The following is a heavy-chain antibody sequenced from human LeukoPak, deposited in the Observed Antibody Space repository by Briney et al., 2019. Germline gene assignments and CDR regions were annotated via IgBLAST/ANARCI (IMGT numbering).Heavy chain of an antibody. V-gene: IGHV3-23*01. D-gene: IGHD3-16*01. CDR2: IDSGGGT. Sequence: GGSLSLSCAASGFTFSNYAMNWVRQAPGKGLEWVSAIDSGGGTYYADSVKGRFTISRDNSKNTLYLQLNSLRAEDTAVYYCAKGPQGDWGQGALVTVSS. CDR3: AKGPQGD. J-gene: IGHJ4*02. CDR1: GFTFSNYA.